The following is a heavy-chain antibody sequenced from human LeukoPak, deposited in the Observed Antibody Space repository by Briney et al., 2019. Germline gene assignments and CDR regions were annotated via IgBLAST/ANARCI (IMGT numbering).Heavy chain of an antibody. Sequence: GSVRVSCKVSGYTLTELSMHWVRQAPGKGVEWMGGFYPEDGETIYAQTFQGRVTMTEDTSTDTAYMELSSLRSEDTAVYYCATEGCSSTSCYGGFAYWGQGTLVTVSS. D-gene: IGHD2-2*01. CDR3: ATEGCSSTSCYGGFAY. CDR2: FYPEDGET. CDR1: GYTLTELS. V-gene: IGHV1-24*01. J-gene: IGHJ4*02.